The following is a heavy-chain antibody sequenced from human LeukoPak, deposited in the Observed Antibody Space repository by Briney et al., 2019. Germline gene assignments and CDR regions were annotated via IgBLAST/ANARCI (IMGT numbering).Heavy chain of an antibody. CDR1: GGSISSYY. J-gene: IGHJ5*02. CDR2: IYYSGST. CDR3: ARDAPSGSNGGVWSDP. D-gene: IGHD1-26*01. Sequence: SETLSLTCTVSGGSISSYYWSWIRQPPGKGLEWIGYIYYSGSTNYNPSLKSRVTISVDTSKNQFSLKLSSVTAADTAVYYCARDAPSGSNGGVWSDPWGQGPLVTVSS. V-gene: IGHV4-59*01.